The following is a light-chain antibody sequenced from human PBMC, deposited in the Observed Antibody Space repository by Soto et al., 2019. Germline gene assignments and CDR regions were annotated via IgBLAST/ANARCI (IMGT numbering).Light chain of an antibody. CDR1: QSVSSY. J-gene: IGKJ4*01. CDR3: PQRSNWPLT. V-gene: IGKV3-11*01. Sequence: EIVLTQSPATLSLSPGERATLSCRASQSVSSYLAWYQQKPGQAPRLLIYDASNRATGVPAGFSGSGSGTDFTLTISSLEPEDFAVYYCPQRSNWPLTFGGGTKVEIK. CDR2: DAS.